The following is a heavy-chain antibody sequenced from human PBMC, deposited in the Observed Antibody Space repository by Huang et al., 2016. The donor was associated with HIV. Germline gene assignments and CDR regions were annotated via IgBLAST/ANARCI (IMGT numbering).Heavy chain of an antibody. Sequence: QVQLVQSGSELKKPGASVKVSCKASGYTFTTYGVNWVRQAPGQGLEWMGWINTNTGNPTYAQVFTGRFVFSLDTSVSTAYLQISSRKAEDTAVYYCARGLRYYHGSGRAYYYYYHMDVWGKGTTVTVSS. J-gene: IGHJ6*03. CDR2: INTNTGNP. CDR3: ARGLRYYHGSGRAYYYYYHMDV. D-gene: IGHD3-10*01. CDR1: GYTFTTYG. V-gene: IGHV7-4-1*02.